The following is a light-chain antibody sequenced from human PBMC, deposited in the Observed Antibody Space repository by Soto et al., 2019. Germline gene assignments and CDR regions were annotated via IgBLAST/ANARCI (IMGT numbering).Light chain of an antibody. CDR3: QSYDNSLRTSV. J-gene: IGLJ2*01. CDR2: NTT. CDR1: SGSVSTSYY. Sequence: QTVVTQEPSFSVSPGGTVILTCGLTSGSVSTSYYPSWYQQSPGLAPRTLIYNTTTRSSGVPDRFSGSILGNKAALTITGAQAEDEADYYCQSYDNSLRTSVFGGGTKVTVL. V-gene: IGLV8-61*01.